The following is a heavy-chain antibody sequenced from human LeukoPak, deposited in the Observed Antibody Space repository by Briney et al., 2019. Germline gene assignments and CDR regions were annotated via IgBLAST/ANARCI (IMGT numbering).Heavy chain of an antibody. CDR3: ARDGPRDGYTSHYYDY. V-gene: IGHV3-21*01. CDR1: GFTFSSYS. D-gene: IGHD5-24*01. J-gene: IGHJ4*02. CDR2: ISSSSSYI. Sequence: GGSLRLPCAASGFTFSSYSMNWVRQAPGKGLEWVSSISSSSSYIYYADSVKGRFTISRDNAKNSLYLQMNSLRAEDTAVYYCARDGPRDGYTSHYYDYWGQGTLVTVSS.